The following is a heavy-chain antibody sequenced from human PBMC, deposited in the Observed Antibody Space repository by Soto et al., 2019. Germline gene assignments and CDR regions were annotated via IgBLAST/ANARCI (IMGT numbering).Heavy chain of an antibody. D-gene: IGHD5-12*01. CDR1: GGSISSGGYS. V-gene: IGHV4-30-2*01. CDR3: ARVKMATITWDY. J-gene: IGHJ4*02. CDR2: IYHSGST. Sequence: SETLSLTCAVSGGSISSGGYSWSWIRQPPGKGLEWIGYIYHSGSTYYNPSLKSRVTISVDRSKNQFSLKLSSVTAADTAVYYCARVKMATITWDYWGQGTLVTVSS.